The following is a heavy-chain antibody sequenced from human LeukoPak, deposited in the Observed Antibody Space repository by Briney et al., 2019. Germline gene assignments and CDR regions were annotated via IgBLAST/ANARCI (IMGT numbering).Heavy chain of an antibody. CDR3: ARDSETYDFWSGYYAEINWFDP. J-gene: IGHJ5*02. V-gene: IGHV3-21*01. D-gene: IGHD3-3*01. CDR2: ISSSSSYI. CDR1: GFTFSSYS. Sequence: GGSLRLSXAASGFTFSSYSMNWVRQAPGKGLEWVSSISSSSSYIYYADSVKGRFTISRDNAKNSLYLQMNSLRAEDTAVYYCARDSETYDFWSGYYAEINWFDPWGQGTLVTVSS.